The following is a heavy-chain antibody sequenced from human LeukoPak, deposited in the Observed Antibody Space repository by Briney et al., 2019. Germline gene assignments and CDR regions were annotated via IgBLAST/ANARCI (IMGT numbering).Heavy chain of an antibody. CDR2: INPNSGGT. Sequence: ASVKVSCKASGYTFTGYYMHWVRQAPGQGLEWMGWINPNSGGTNCAQKFQGRVTMTRDTSISTAYMELSRLRSDDTAVYYCARDIKDGSGWLIVMYWGQGTLVTVSS. CDR1: GYTFTGYY. V-gene: IGHV1-2*02. D-gene: IGHD6-19*01. CDR3: ARDIKDGSGWLIVMY. J-gene: IGHJ4*02.